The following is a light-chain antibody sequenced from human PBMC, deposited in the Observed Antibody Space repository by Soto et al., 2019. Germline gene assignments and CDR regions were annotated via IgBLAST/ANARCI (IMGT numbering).Light chain of an antibody. V-gene: IGKV3-20*01. CDR1: QSISSSS. Sequence: ENVLTQSPGTLSFSPGERATLSCRASQSISSSSLAWYQQEPGRAPRLLIYHTSSRATGIPDRFSGSGSGTDFTLTISRLEREDFAVYYCQQYDSSPRTFGQGTKVDIK. CDR3: QQYDSSPRT. CDR2: HTS. J-gene: IGKJ1*01.